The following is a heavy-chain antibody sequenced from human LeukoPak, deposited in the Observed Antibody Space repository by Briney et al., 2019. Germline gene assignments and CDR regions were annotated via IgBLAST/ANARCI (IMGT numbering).Heavy chain of an antibody. CDR2: INQDGTEK. CDR3: AKVAKYYYGPETYYFFEQ. V-gene: IGHV3-7*01. D-gene: IGHD3-10*01. Sequence: TGGSLRLSCAASGFPFRTYWMSWVRQAPGKGLEWVANINQDGTEKYYVDSVKGRFTISRDYAKNSLYLQMNSLRVEDTAVYYCAKVAKYYYGPETYYFFEQWGQGTPVTASS. J-gene: IGHJ4*02. CDR1: GFPFRTYW.